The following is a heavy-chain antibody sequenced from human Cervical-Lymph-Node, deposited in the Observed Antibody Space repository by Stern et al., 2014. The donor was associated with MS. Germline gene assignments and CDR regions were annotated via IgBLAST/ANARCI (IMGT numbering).Heavy chain of an antibody. Sequence: EVQLVESGGGLVHPGGSLRLSCEASGFTFSSYTMTWVRQAPGKGLEWVSSITGSGGNASYTHSVKGRFTISRDNSRNTVDLQLHSLRAEDTALYHCAKDLPYASGRPDYWGQGTLVTVSS. CDR1: GFTFSSYT. CDR3: AKDLPYASGRPDY. D-gene: IGHD3-10*01. J-gene: IGHJ4*02. CDR2: ITGSGGNA. V-gene: IGHV3-23*04.